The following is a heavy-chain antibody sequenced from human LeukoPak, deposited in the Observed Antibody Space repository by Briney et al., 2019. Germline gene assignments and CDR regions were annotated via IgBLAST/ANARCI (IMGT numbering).Heavy chain of an antibody. CDR3: ARSLLLGTSVDY. D-gene: IGHD3-22*01. J-gene: IGHJ4*02. Sequence: GGSLRLSCAASGFIFSSYSMNWVRQAPGKGLEWVSSISSSSSYIYYADSVKGRFTISRDSAKNSLYLQMNSLRDEDTAVYYCARSLLLGTSVDYWGQGTLVTVSS. CDR1: GFIFSSYS. CDR2: ISSSSSYI. V-gene: IGHV3-21*01.